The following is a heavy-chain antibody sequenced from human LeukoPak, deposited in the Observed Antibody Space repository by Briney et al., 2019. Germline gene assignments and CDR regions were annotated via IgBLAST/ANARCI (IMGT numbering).Heavy chain of an antibody. V-gene: IGHV4-39*02. Sequence: SETLSLTCTVSGGSISSSSYYWGWIRQPPGKGLEWIGSIYYSGSTYYNPSLKSRVTISVDTSKNQFSLQLNSVTPEDTAVYYCARDLPTTFYNYYFDYWGQGTLVTVSS. CDR2: IYYSGST. D-gene: IGHD1-1*01. J-gene: IGHJ4*02. CDR1: GGSISSSSYY. CDR3: ARDLPTTFYNYYFDY.